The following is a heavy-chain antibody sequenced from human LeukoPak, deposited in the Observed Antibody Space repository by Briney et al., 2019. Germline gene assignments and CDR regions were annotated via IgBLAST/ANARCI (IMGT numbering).Heavy chain of an antibody. CDR2: TYSGGTT. CDR1: GFTFSDYH. D-gene: IGHD2-2*01. Sequence: GGSLRLSCAASGFTFSDYHMAWVRQAPGKGPEWVSVTYSGGTTYYADSVEGRFTISRDSAKNTLYLQMNSLRTEDTAVYYCAKEGGLGYCSTTSCAFAHWGRGTLVTVSS. CDR3: AKEGGLGYCSTTSCAFAH. J-gene: IGHJ4*02. V-gene: IGHV3-53*01.